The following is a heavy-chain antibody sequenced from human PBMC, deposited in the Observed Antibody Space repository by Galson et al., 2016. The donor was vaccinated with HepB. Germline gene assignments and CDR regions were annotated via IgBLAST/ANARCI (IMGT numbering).Heavy chain of an antibody. J-gene: IGHJ6*02. CDR2: IYSGGHT. CDR3: ARDRGYNYDLNYYNAMDV. V-gene: IGHV3-53*01. D-gene: IGHD5-18*01. CDR1: GASISSTNW. Sequence: ETLSLTCAVSGASISSTNWWSWVRLPPGKGLEWLSVIYSGGHTYYADSVKGRFTISRDNSKDTLYLQMNSLRAEDTAVYYCARDRGYNYDLNYYNAMDVWGQGTTVIVSS.